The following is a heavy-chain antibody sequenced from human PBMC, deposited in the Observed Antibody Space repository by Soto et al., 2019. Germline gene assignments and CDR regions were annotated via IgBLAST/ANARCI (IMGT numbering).Heavy chain of an antibody. D-gene: IGHD5-12*01. J-gene: IGHJ5*02. CDR1: GCTFTSYG. V-gene: IGHV1-18*04. Sequence: ASVKVSCKASGCTFTSYGISWVRQAPGQGLEWMGWISAYNGNTNYAQKLQGRVTMTTDTSTSTAYMELRSLRSDDTAVYYCARETRWLRLPNWFDPWGQGTLVTVSS. CDR2: ISAYNGNT. CDR3: ARETRWLRLPNWFDP.